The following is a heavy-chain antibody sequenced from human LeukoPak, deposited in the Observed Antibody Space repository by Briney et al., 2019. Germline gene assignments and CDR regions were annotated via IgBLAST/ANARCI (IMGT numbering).Heavy chain of an antibody. D-gene: IGHD3-22*01. Sequence: SVKVSCKASGGTFSSYAISWVRQAPGQGLEWMGRIIPILGIANYAQKFQGRVRITADKSKSTDYMVLGSLRSEDTAVYYCARAVIYYDRSGYSLGPDWFDPWGQGTLVTGSS. CDR1: GGTFSSYA. V-gene: IGHV1-69*04. J-gene: IGHJ5*02. CDR2: IIPILGIA. CDR3: ARAVIYYDRSGYSLGPDWFDP.